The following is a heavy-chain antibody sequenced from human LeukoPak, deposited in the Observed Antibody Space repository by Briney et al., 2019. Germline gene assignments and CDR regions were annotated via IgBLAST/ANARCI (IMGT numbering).Heavy chain of an antibody. CDR3: ARSGYYYGSGRYWFDP. D-gene: IGHD3-10*01. CDR2: IYYSGST. CDR1: GVSISSYY. V-gene: IGHV4-59*01. J-gene: IGHJ5*02. Sequence: SETLSLTCTVSGVSISSYYWSWIRQPPGKGLEWIGYIYYSGSTNYNPSLKSRVTISVDTSKNQFSLKLSSVTAADTAVYYCARSGYYYGSGRYWFDPWGQGTLVTVSS.